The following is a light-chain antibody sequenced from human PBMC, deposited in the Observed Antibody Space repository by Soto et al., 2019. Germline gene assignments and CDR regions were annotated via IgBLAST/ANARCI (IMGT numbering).Light chain of an antibody. CDR3: QSYDSSLSGV. CDR1: SSNIGAGYD. CDR2: GNS. J-gene: IGLJ1*01. V-gene: IGLV1-40*01. Sequence: QSVLTQPPSVSGAPGQRVTISCTGSSSNIGAGYDVHWYQQLPGTAPKLLIYGNSNRLSGVPDRFSGSKSGTSASLAITGLQAEDEADYYCQSYDSSLSGVFGTG.